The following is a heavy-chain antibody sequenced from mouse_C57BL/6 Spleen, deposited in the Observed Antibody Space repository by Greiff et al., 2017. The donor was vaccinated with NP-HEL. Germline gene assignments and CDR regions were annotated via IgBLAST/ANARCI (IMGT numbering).Heavy chain of an antibody. CDR1: GYTFTSYW. D-gene: IGHD1-1*01. J-gene: IGHJ4*01. V-gene: IGHV1-5*01. CDR2: IYPGNSDT. CDR3: TQITTVVATDYAMDY. Sequence: VHVKQSGTVLARPGASVKMSCKTSGYTFTSYWMHWVKQRPGQGLEWIGAIYPGNSDTSSNQKFKGKANLTAVPSASTAYMELSSLTNEDSAVYYCTQITTVVATDYAMDYWGQGTSVTVSS.